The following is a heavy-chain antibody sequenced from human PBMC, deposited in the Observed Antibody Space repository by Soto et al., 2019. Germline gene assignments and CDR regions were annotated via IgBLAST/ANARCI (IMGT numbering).Heavy chain of an antibody. CDR3: ARDDEYSGNGMDV. CDR2: ILNDGSNR. CDR1: EFTFSNYG. J-gene: IGHJ6*02. D-gene: IGHD3-10*01. V-gene: IGHV3-33*01. Sequence: QVQLVESGGGVVQPGRSLRLSCAASEFTFSNYGMHWVRQAPGKGLEWVAVILNDGSNRYHADSVKDRFTISRYNSKNTLYLQMNSLRAEDTAVYYCARDDEYSGNGMDVWGQGTRVTVS.